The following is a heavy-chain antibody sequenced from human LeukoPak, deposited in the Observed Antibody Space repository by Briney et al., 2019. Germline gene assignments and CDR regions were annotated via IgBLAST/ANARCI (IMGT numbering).Heavy chain of an antibody. Sequence: GGSLRLSCAASGFTFSSYAMSWVRQAPGKGLEWVSAISGSGGSTYYADSVKGRFTISRDNSKNTLYLQMNSLRAEDTAVYYCAKDLVPAASPLYEHDYGDYSDYWGQGTLVTVSS. CDR2: ISGSGGST. CDR1: GFTFSSYA. V-gene: IGHV3-23*01. D-gene: IGHD2-2*01. J-gene: IGHJ4*02. CDR3: AKDLVPAASPLYEHDYGDYSDY.